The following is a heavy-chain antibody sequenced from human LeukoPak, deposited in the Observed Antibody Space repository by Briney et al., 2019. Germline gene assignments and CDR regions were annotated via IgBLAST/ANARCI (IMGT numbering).Heavy chain of an antibody. CDR1: GYTFTGYY. CDR3: AMSGSYYSLGAFDI. CDR2: INPNSGGT. J-gene: IGHJ3*02. V-gene: IGHV1-2*02. Sequence: ASVKVSCKASGYTFTGYYMHWVRQAPGQGLEWMGWINPNSGGTNYAQKFQGRVTMTRDTSISTAYMELSRLRSDDTAVYYCAMSGSYYSLGAFDIWGQGTMVTVSS. D-gene: IGHD1-26*01.